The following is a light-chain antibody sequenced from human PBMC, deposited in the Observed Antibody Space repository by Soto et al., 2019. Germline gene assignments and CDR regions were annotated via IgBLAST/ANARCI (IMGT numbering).Light chain of an antibody. CDR2: DNY. CDR3: AAWDDSLNAWV. Sequence: QSVLTQPPSASGTLGQRVTISCSGSNSNIGSNTVAWYQQLPGTAPKLLMYDNYQRPSGVPDRFSGSKSDTSHSLAISGLHSEDEADYYCAAWDDSLNAWVFGGGTKLTVL. CDR1: NSNIGSNT. V-gene: IGLV1-44*01. J-gene: IGLJ3*02.